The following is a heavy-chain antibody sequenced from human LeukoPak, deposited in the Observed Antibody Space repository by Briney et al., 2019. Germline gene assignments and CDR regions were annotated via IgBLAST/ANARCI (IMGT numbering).Heavy chain of an antibody. CDR2: IIPIFGTA. CDR3: ARVDRYSSWNNYFDY. J-gene: IGHJ4*02. D-gene: IGHD6-19*01. Sequence: GASVKVSCKASGGTFSNYAISWVRQAPGQGLEWMGGIIPIFGTANYAQKFQGRVTITADESTSTAYMELSSLRSEDTAIYYCARVDRYSSWNNYFDYWGQGTLVTVSS. CDR1: GGTFSNYA. V-gene: IGHV1-69*13.